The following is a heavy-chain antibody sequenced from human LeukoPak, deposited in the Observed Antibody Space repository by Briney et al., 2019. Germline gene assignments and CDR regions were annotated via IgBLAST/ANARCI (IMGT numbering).Heavy chain of an antibody. J-gene: IGHJ4*02. Sequence: GGSLRLSCAASGFTFDDYAMHWVRHAPGKGLEWVSGISWNSGSIGYADSVKGRFTISRDNAKNSLYLQINSLRAEDTALYYCAKDRYSYGYDFDYWGQGTLSPSPQ. CDR2: ISWNSGSI. D-gene: IGHD5-18*01. V-gene: IGHV3-9*01. CDR1: GFTFDDYA. CDR3: AKDRYSYGYDFDY.